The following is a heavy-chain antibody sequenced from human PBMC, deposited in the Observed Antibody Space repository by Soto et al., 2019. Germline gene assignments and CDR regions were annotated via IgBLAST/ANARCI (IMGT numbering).Heavy chain of an antibody. V-gene: IGHV1-69*06. CDR1: GGTFSSYA. CDR2: INPIFGTA. J-gene: IGHJ6*02. CDR3: ARDCSITSRRVPYGMDV. D-gene: IGHD2-2*01. Sequence: QVQLVQSGAEVKKPGSSVKVSCKASGGTFSSYAISWVRQAPGQGLEWMGGINPIFGTANYAQKFQGRVTITADKSTRSAYMDLRSLRSEVTSLYYYARDCSITSRRVPYGMDVWGQGNTVTDSS.